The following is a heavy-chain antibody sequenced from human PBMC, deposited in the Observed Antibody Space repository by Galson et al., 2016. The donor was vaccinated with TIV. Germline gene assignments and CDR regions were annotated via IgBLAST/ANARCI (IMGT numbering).Heavy chain of an antibody. J-gene: IGHJ4*02. CDR3: ATGLVPPAIDY. D-gene: IGHD2-2*02. CDR2: ISGSGITT. V-gene: IGHV3-11*01. CDR1: GFTFSDYS. Sequence: SLRLSCAASGFTFSDYSMSWIRQAPGKGLEWISYISGSGITTYYADSVNGRFTISSANAKNSLFLHINSLRAEDTAVYYCATGLVPPAIDYWGQGNLVTVSS.